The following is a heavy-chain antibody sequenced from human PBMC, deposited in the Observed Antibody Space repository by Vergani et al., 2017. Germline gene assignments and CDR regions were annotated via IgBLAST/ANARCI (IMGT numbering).Heavy chain of an antibody. CDR1: GGTFSSYA. V-gene: IGHV1-69*01. Sequence: QVQLVQSGAEVKKPGSSVKVSCKASGGTFSSYAISWVRQAPGQGLEWMGGIIPIFGTANYAQKFQGRVTITADESTSTAYMELSSLRSEDTAVYYCARSNHYYDSSGYYFQYFDYWGQGTLVTVSS. D-gene: IGHD3-22*01. J-gene: IGHJ4*02. CDR3: ARSNHYYDSSGYYFQYFDY. CDR2: IIPIFGTA.